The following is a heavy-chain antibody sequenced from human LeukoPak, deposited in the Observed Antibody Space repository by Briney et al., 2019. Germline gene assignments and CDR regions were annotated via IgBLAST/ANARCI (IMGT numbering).Heavy chain of an antibody. D-gene: IGHD6-19*01. V-gene: IGHV3-11*06. CDR3: ARGSSGWYDY. CDR1: GFTFSDYY. CDR2: ISSSSSSSCT. J-gene: IGHJ4*02. Sequence: GGSLRLSCAASGFTFSDYYMSWIRQAPGKGLEWVSYISSSSSSSCTNYADSVKGRFTISRDNAKNSLYLQMNSLRAEDTAVYYCARGSSGWYDYWGQGTLVTVSS.